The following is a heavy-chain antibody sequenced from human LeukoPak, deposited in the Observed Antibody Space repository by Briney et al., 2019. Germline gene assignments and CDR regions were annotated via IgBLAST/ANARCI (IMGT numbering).Heavy chain of an antibody. CDR1: GYTFTNYW. Sequence: GESLKISCKGSGYTFTNYWIGWVRQMHGKGLEWMGIINPGDSDTRHSPSFQGQVTISADKSISTTYLQWSSLKAADSAIYHCARGWNFDYWGQGTLVTVSS. V-gene: IGHV5-51*01. CDR3: ARGWNFDY. D-gene: IGHD6-19*01. J-gene: IGHJ4*02. CDR2: INPGDSDT.